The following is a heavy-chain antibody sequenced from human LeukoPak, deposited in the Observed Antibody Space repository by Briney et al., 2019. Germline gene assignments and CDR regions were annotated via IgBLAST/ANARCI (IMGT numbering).Heavy chain of an antibody. Sequence: ASVKVSCKASGGTFSSYAISWVRQAPGQGLEWMGWISAYNGNTNYAQKLQGRVTMTTDTSTSTAYMELRSLRSDDTAVYYCARDVVAGTTRYYYYGMDVWGQGTTVTVSS. J-gene: IGHJ6*02. D-gene: IGHD6-19*01. CDR2: ISAYNGNT. CDR1: GGTFSSYA. CDR3: ARDVVAGTTRYYYYGMDV. V-gene: IGHV1-18*01.